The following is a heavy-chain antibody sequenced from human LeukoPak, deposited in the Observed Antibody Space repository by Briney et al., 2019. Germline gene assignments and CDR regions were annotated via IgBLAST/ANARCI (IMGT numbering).Heavy chain of an antibody. CDR2: INPSGGGT. Sequence: ASVKVSCKASGYTFTSYYMHWVRQAPGQGLEWMGIINPSGGGTSYAQKFQGRVTMTRDTSTSTVYMELSSLRSEDTAVYYCAREGYSNGYFDYWGQGTLVTVSS. D-gene: IGHD4-11*01. CDR1: GYTFTSYY. CDR3: AREGYSNGYFDY. V-gene: IGHV1-46*01. J-gene: IGHJ4*02.